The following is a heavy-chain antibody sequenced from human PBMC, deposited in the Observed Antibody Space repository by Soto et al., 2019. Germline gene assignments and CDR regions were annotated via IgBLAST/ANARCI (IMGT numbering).Heavy chain of an antibody. CDR2: FDPEDGET. V-gene: IGHV1-24*01. CDR3: ARDWKSAIAAGLDY. CDR1: GYTLTELS. J-gene: IGHJ4*02. D-gene: IGHD6-25*01. Sequence: GASVKVSCKVSGYTLTELSMHWVRQAPGKGLEWMGGFDPEDGETIYAQKVQGRVTMTTDTSTNTAYMELRSLRSDDTAVYYCARDWKSAIAAGLDYWGQGTLVTVSS.